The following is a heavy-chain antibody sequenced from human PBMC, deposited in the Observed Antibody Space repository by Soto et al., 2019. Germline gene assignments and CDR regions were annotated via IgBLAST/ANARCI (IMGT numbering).Heavy chain of an antibody. CDR3: ATSSESAYSGYDYFDN. D-gene: IGHD5-12*01. J-gene: IGHJ4*02. Sequence: EVQLVESGGNLVQPGGSLRLSCVASGFTVSGTYMTWVRQAPGKGLEGVSVIYSGDRTYYADSVKGRFTISRDNFKNTLYLQMNSLRVEDTAVYYCATSSESAYSGYDYFDNWGQGTLVTVSS. V-gene: IGHV3-66*01. CDR1: GFTVSGTY. CDR2: IYSGDRT.